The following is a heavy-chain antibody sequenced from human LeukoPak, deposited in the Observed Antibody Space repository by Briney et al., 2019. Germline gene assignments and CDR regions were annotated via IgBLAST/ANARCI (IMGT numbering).Heavy chain of an antibody. CDR3: ARNSSDWYGYMDV. CDR1: GYTFNSYG. V-gene: IGHV1-18*01. J-gene: IGHJ6*04. Sequence: ASVKVSCKASGYTFNSYGISWVRQAPGQGLEWMGWISTYNGYANYAQRLQGRVTMTTETSTSTAYMELRSRRSDDTAVYYCARNSSDWYGYMDVWGKGTTVTVSS. CDR2: ISTYNGYA. D-gene: IGHD6-19*01.